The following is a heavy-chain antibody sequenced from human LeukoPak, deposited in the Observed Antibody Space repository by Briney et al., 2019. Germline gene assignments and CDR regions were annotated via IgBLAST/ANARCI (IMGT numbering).Heavy chain of an antibody. J-gene: IGHJ4*02. D-gene: IGHD3-10*01. V-gene: IGHV3-15*01. CDR3: ATDSYYYGSGSLDY. Sequence: GGSLRLSCAASGFTFSNAWMSWVRQAPGKGLEWVGRIKTKTDGGTADYAAPVKGRFTVSRDDSKNTLYLQMNSLQTEDTAVYYCATDSYYYGSGSLDYWGQGTLVTVSS. CDR1: GFTFSNAW. CDR2: IKTKTDGGTA.